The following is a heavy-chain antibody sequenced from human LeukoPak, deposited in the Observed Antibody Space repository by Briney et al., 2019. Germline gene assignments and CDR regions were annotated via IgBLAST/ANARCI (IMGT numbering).Heavy chain of an antibody. CDR3: AREQRIRHCSEGVCTEGYYFDY. CDR1: GFAFNMFA. J-gene: IGHJ4*02. V-gene: IGHV3-23*01. CDR2: LSRGGSTT. Sequence: TGGSLRLSCAGTGFAFNMFAIDWVRQAPGKGLEWVSGLSRGGSTTNYADSVKGRFTISRDKSQNSVFLQMNSLRPEDTAVYYCAREQRIRHCSEGVCTEGYYFDYWGQGTLVTVSS. D-gene: IGHD2-15*01.